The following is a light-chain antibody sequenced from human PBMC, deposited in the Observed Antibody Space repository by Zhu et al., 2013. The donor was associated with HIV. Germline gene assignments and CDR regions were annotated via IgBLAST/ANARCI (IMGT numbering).Light chain of an antibody. CDR3: QKYNSALLT. CDR2: GAS. CDR1: RAISNY. J-gene: IGKJ4*01. Sequence: DIQMTQSPSSLSASVGDRVTITCRASRAISNYLVWYQQKPGKVPNLLIYGASTLQSGVPSRFSGSRSGTDFTLTVSSLQPEDVAVYYCQKYNSALLTFGGGTKVEIK. V-gene: IGKV1-27*01.